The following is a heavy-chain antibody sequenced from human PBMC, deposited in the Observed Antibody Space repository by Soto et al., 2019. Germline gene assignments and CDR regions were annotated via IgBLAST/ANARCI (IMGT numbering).Heavy chain of an antibody. J-gene: IGHJ4*02. CDR1: GGSISGYY. CDR2: IYYSGST. D-gene: IGHD5-12*01. Sequence: QVQLQESGPGLVKPSETLSLTCTVSGGSISGYYWSWIRQPPGKGLEWIGYIYYSGSTNYNPSLKSRVPISVDTSKNQFSLKLSSVTAADTAVYYCARARWLRSNFDYWGQGTLVTVSS. V-gene: IGHV4-59*01. CDR3: ARARWLRSNFDY.